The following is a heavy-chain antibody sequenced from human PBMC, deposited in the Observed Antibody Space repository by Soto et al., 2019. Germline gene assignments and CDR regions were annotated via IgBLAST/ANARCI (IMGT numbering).Heavy chain of an antibody. V-gene: IGHV4-30-2*01. Sequence: SETLSLTCAVSGGSISSGGYSWSWIRQPPGKGLEWIGYIYHSGSTYYNPSLKSRVTISVDRSKNQFSLKLSSVTAADTAVYYCARASLFAVVAATGWFDPWGQGTLVTVSS. CDR3: ARASLFAVVAATGWFDP. J-gene: IGHJ5*02. CDR2: IYHSGST. D-gene: IGHD2-15*01. CDR1: GGSISSGGYS.